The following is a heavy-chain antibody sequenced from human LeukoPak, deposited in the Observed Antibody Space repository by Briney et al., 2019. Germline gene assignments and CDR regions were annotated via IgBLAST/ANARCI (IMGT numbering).Heavy chain of an antibody. V-gene: IGHV3-53*01. CDR3: ARGAQGLDF. J-gene: IGHJ4*02. CDR1: RFTVSSNK. D-gene: IGHD6-19*01. CDR2: IYGGGST. Sequence: PGGSLRPSFEAPRFTVSSNKMTCFGQAPGKGLEWVSVIYGGGSTYYADSVKDRFTISRDNSKNTLYLQMNSLRAEDTAVYYCARGAQGLDFWGQGTLVTVSS.